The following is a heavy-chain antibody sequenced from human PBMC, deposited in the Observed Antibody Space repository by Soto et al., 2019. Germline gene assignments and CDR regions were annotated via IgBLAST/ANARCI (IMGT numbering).Heavy chain of an antibody. CDR3: AREGSYSAYNFAHGIQLWSFDF. V-gene: IGHV4-4*07. D-gene: IGHD5-12*01. J-gene: IGHJ4*02. CDR1: GGSINTFY. Sequence: SETLSLTCTVSGGSINTFYWNWVRQPAGKGLEWIGRIFSSGSTSYNPPLESRVAMSVETSKNNFSLNLSSVTAADMAVYYCAREGSYSAYNFAHGIQLWSFDFWGQGALVTVSS. CDR2: IFSSGST.